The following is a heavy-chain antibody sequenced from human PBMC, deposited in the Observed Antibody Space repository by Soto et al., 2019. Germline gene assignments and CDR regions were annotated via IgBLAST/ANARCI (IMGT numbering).Heavy chain of an antibody. CDR1: GGSISSGDYY. CDR2: ILYSGTT. J-gene: IGHJ4*02. Sequence: QVQLQESGPGLVKPSQTLSLTCTVSGGSISSGDYYWSWIRQPPGKGLEWIGYILYSGTTNYNPSLEIRLTISVDTSKNQFSLKLTSVTAADTAVYYCARNGALAYWGRGTLVTVSS. D-gene: IGHD2-8*01. CDR3: ARNGALAY. V-gene: IGHV4-30-4*01.